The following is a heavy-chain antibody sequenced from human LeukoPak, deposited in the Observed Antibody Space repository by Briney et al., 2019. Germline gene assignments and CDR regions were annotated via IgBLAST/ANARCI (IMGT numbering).Heavy chain of an antibody. D-gene: IGHD1-1*01. Sequence: GRSLRLSCAASGFTFSSYAMSCVRQAPGKGLGWVSAISVIGGSTYYTDSVTGWFTIPRDNSTNTMYLQMNRLRAEDTAVYYCAKVGLERHQFDYWGQGTLVTVSS. CDR1: GFTFSSYA. J-gene: IGHJ4*02. V-gene: IGHV3-23*01. CDR2: ISVIGGST. CDR3: AKVGLERHQFDY.